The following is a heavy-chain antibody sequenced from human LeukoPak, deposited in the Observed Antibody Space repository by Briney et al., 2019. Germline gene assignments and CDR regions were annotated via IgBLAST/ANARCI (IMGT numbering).Heavy chain of an antibody. V-gene: IGHV4-61*01. CDR1: GGSVSGGNDF. J-gene: IGHJ4*02. CDR3: ARTGSTGGY. CDR2: IHYSGST. Sequence: PSETLPLTCTVSGGSVSGGNDFCRWTRQSPGKVLEWIGYIHYSGSTVYTPSLKSRVTISIDTSKNQFSLNLSSVTAADTAVYYCARTGSTGGYWGQGTLVTVSS. D-gene: IGHD1-14*01.